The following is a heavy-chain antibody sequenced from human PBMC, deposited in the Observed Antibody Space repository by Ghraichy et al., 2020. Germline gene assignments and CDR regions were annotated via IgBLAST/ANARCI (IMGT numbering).Heavy chain of an antibody. J-gene: IGHJ6*03. CDR2: INWNGGST. V-gene: IGHV3-20*04. D-gene: IGHD6-13*01. CDR1: GFTFDDYG. Sequence: GGSLRLSCAASGFTFDDYGMSWVRQAPGKGLEWVSGINWNGGSTGYADSVKGRFTISRDNAKNSLYLQMNSLRAEDTALYYCARDFIKEIAAAGTGYYYYYMDVWGKGTTVTVSS. CDR3: ARDFIKEIAAAGTGYYYYYMDV.